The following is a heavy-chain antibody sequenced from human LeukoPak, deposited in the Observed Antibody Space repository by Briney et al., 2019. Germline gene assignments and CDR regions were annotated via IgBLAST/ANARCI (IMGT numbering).Heavy chain of an antibody. V-gene: IGHV4-59*01. CDR2: IYYSGST. CDR1: GGSISSYY. CDR3: ARGAVTPPFFDY. D-gene: IGHD4-17*01. Sequence: SETLSLTCTVSGGSISSYYWSWIRQPPGKGLEWIGYIYYSGSTNYNPSLKSRVTISVDTSKNQFSLKLSSVTAADTAVYYCARGAVTPPFFDYWGQGTLVTVSS. J-gene: IGHJ4*02.